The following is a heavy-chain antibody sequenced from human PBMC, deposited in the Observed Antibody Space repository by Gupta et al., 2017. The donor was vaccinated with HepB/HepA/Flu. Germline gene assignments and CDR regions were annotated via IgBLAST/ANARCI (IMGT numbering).Heavy chain of an antibody. V-gene: IGHV3-30*18. D-gene: IGHD4-17*01. Sequence: QVQLVESGGGVVQPGRSLRLSCAASGFTFSSYGMPWVRQAPGKGLEWVAVISYDGSNKYYADSVKGRFTISRDNSKNTLYLQMNSLRAEDTAVYYCAKDQESGDPNYYGMDVWGQGTTVTVSS. CDR1: GFTFSSYG. J-gene: IGHJ6*02. CDR3: AKDQESGDPNYYGMDV. CDR2: ISYDGSNK.